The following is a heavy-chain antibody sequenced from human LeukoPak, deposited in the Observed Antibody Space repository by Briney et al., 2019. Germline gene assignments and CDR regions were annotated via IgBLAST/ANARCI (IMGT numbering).Heavy chain of an antibody. CDR2: INHSGST. Sequence: SETLSLTCAVYGGSFSGYYWSWIRQPPGKGLEWIGEINHSGSTNYNPSLKSRVTISVDTSKNQFSLKLSSVTAADTAVYYCAPRIAAAGTLFDYWGQGTLVTVSS. CDR3: APRIAAAGTLFDY. V-gene: IGHV4-34*01. J-gene: IGHJ4*02. D-gene: IGHD6-13*01. CDR1: GGSFSGYY.